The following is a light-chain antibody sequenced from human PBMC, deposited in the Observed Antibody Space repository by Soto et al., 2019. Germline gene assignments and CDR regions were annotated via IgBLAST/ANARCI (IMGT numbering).Light chain of an antibody. CDR2: GAS. CDR1: QSVGSDY. V-gene: IGKV3-20*01. J-gene: IGKJ4*01. CDR3: QQYGSSRGLT. Sequence: EIVLTQSPGTLSLSPGERATLSCRASQSVGSDYLAWYQQKPGQAPRLLIYGASTRATGIPDKFSGSGSGTDFTITSSRLEPEDFAVYYWQQYGSSRGLTFGGGTKVEIK.